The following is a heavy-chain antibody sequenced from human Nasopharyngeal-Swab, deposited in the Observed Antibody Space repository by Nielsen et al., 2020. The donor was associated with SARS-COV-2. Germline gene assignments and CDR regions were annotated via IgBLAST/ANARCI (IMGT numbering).Heavy chain of an antibody. V-gene: IGHV3-33*01. CDR2: IWYDGSNK. D-gene: IGHD3-22*01. Sequence: WIRQPPGKGLEWVAVIWYDGSNKYYADSVKGRFTISRDNSKNTLYLQMNSLRAEDTAVYYCARVQGGYDSSGSPLLPFHFDYWGQGTLVTVSS. J-gene: IGHJ4*02. CDR3: ARVQGGYDSSGSPLLPFHFDY.